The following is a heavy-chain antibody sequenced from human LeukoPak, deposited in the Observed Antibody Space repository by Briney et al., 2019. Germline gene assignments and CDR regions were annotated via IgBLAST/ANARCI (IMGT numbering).Heavy chain of an antibody. CDR2: TYFRSQWYN. CDR1: GDSVSSNSAA. CDR3: ARGEIFGVVIPPNWFDP. D-gene: IGHD3-3*01. V-gene: IGHV6-1*01. J-gene: IGHJ5*02. Sequence: SQTLSLTCAISGDSVSSNSAAWNWIRQSPSRGLEWLGRTYFRSQWYNDYAVSMKSRITINPDTSKNQFSLQLNSVTPEDTAVYYCARGEIFGVVIPPNWFDPWGQGTLVTVSS.